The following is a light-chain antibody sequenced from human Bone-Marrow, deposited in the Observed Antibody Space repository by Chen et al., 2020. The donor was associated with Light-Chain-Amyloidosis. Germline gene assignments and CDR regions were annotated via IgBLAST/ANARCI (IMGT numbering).Light chain of an antibody. J-gene: IGLJ1*01. V-gene: IGLV2-14*01. CDR3: SSYTITNTRV. CDR1: SSDVGGDNH. Sequence: QSALTQPASVSGSPGQSITISCTGTSSDVGGDNHVSWYPQHPDKAPKLMSYEVTNRPSWVPDRFSGSQSDNTASLTISGLQTEDEADYFCSSYTITNTRVFGSGTRVTVL. CDR2: EVT.